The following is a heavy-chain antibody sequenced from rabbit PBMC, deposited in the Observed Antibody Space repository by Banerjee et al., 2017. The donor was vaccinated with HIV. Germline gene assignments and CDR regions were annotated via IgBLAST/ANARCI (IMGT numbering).Heavy chain of an antibody. J-gene: IGHJ3*01. Sequence: QAPLEESGDRLVKLEESLTDTCKASGVPFSKLALMCWVRQASGKGLEWIACINAVTGKAVYASWAKGRFTFSKTSSTTVTLQMTSLTAADTATYFCARDLAGVIGWNFGWWGQGTLVTVS. CDR3: ARDLAGVIGWNFGW. CDR2: INAVTGKA. CDR1: GVPFSKLAL. D-gene: IGHD4-1*01. V-gene: IGHV1S45*01.